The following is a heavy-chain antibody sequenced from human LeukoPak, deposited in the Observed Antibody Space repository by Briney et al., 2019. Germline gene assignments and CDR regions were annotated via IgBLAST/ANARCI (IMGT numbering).Heavy chain of an antibody. CDR3: AKDSSGWVQLGAFDI. Sequence: GGSLRLSCAASGFTVSSNYMSWVRQAPGKGLEWVSVIYSGGSTYYADSVKGRFTISRDNAKNSLYLQMNSLRAEDMALYYCAKDSSGWVQLGAFDIWGQGTMVTVSS. CDR2: IYSGGST. V-gene: IGHV3-53*05. CDR1: GFTVSSNY. J-gene: IGHJ3*02. D-gene: IGHD6-19*01.